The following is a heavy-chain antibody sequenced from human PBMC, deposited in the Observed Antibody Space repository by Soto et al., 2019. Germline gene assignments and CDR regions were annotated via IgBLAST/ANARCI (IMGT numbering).Heavy chain of an antibody. CDR3: ARAVGRTGAYFDY. CDR1: GYTFTSYA. V-gene: IGHV1-3*01. D-gene: IGHD7-27*01. CDR2: INAGNGNT. J-gene: IGHJ4*02. Sequence: QVQLVQSGAEVKKPGASVKVSCKASGYTFTSYAMHWVRQAPGQRLEWMGWINAGNGNTKYSQKFQGRVTITRDTSASTAYMELSSLRSEDTAVYYCARAVGRTGAYFDYWGQGTLVTVAS.